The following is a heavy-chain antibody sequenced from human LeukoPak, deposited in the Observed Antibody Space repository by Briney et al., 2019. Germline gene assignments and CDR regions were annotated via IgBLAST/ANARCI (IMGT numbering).Heavy chain of an antibody. V-gene: IGHV3-23*01. CDR2: VDGGGGGT. CDR3: AKQSAGSAAWYSLHYDF. CDR1: GFTLSSYA. Sequence: GGSLRLSCAASGFTLSSYAMTWVRQAPGKGLEWVSSVDGGGGGTYYADSVKGRFTTSRDNSKDTLYLQMNGLRAEDTAVYFCAKQSAGSAAWYSLHYDFWGQGTLVTVSS. J-gene: IGHJ4*02. D-gene: IGHD6-13*01.